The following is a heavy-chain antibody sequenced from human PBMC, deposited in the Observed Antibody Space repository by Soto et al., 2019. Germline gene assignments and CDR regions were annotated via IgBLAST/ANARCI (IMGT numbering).Heavy chain of an antibody. CDR2: IYYSGST. J-gene: IGHJ5*02. V-gene: IGHV4-31*03. CDR1: GGSISSGGYY. Sequence: QVQLQESGPGLVKPSQTLSLTCTVSGGSISSGGYYWSWIRQHPVKGLEWIGYIYYSGSTYYNPSLKRRVTISVDASQKQLSLNMSSVTAADTAVYYGAREGWGHWFDPWGQGLLVTVSS. D-gene: IGHD3-16*01. CDR3: AREGWGHWFDP.